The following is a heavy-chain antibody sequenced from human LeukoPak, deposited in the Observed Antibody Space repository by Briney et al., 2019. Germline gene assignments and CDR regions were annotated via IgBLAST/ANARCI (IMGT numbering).Heavy chain of an antibody. J-gene: IGHJ4*02. V-gene: IGHV1-2*02. D-gene: IGHD4-17*01. CDR3: ARDRRGAYGDYATSY. Sequence: GRSVKVSCKASGYTFTGYYMHWVRQAPGQGLEWMGWINPNSGATNYAQKFQGRVTMTRDTSISTAYMELSRLRSDDTAVYYCARDRRGAYGDYATSYWGQGTLVTVSS. CDR1: GYTFTGYY. CDR2: INPNSGAT.